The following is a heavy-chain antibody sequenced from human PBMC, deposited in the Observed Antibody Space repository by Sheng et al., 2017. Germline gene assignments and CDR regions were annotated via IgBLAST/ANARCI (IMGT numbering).Heavy chain of an antibody. Sequence: QVQLQESGPGLVKPSETLSLTCTVSGYSISSGYYWGWIRQPPGKGLEWIGNIYHSGSTYYNPSLMSRVTISVDTSKNQFSLKLSSVTAADTAVYYCARWGYYDSSGYYFGYWGQGTLVTVSS. CDR1: GYSISSGYY. D-gene: IGHD3-22*01. CDR3: ARWGYYDSSGYYFGY. V-gene: IGHV4-38-2*02. CDR2: IYHSGST. J-gene: IGHJ4*02.